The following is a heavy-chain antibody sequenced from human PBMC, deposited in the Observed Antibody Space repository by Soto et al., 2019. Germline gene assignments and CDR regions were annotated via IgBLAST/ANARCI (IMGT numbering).Heavy chain of an antibody. CDR1: GGSISSYY. V-gene: IGHV4-59*01. J-gene: IGHJ6*03. CDR3: ARVRDFWSGHYYYYMDV. CDR2: IYYSGST. D-gene: IGHD3-3*01. Sequence: QVQLQESGPGLVKPSETLSLTCTVSGGSISSYYWSWIRQPPGKGLEWIGYIYYSGSTNYNPSLTSRVTISVDTSKNQFSLKLSSVTAADTAVYYCARVRDFWSGHYYYYMDVWGKGTTVTVSS.